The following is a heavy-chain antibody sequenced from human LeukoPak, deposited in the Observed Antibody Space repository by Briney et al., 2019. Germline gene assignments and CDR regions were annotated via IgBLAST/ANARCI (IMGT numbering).Heavy chain of an antibody. V-gene: IGHV3-74*01. Sequence: GGSLRLSCAASGFPFSNHWMHWVRQAPGKGLVWVSYISGDGTTTDYADSVKGRFTISRDNGKNTLYLQMNSLRAEDTAVYYCAKSEAYYYDSSGYYYYGMDVWGQGTTVTVSS. CDR3: AKSEAYYYDSSGYYYYGMDV. J-gene: IGHJ6*02. D-gene: IGHD3-22*01. CDR2: ISGDGTTT. CDR1: GFPFSNHW.